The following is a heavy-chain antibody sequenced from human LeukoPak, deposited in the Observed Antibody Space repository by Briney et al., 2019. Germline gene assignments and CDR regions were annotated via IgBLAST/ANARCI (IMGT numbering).Heavy chain of an antibody. V-gene: IGHV3-15*01. CDR3: SADIFY. CDR2: IKSNSAGGTT. Sequence: PGGSLRLSCAASGFTFTDAWMSWVRQAPGKRLEWLGRIKSNSAGGTTEFAAPVKGRFTISRDDSKNTLFLEMNGLKTEDTAVYYCSADIFYWGQGTLVTVSS. CDR1: GFTFTDAW. D-gene: IGHD2-15*01. J-gene: IGHJ4*02.